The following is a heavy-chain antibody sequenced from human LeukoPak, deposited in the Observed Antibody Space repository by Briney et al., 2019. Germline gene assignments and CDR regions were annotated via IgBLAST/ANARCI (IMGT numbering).Heavy chain of an antibody. D-gene: IGHD2-15*01. V-gene: IGHV3-7*01. CDR3: ARGLLNY. CDR2: IKQDGSEK. CDR1: GFTFSGYW. J-gene: IGHJ4*02. Sequence: GGSLRLSCAASGFTFSGYWMSWVRQAPGKRLEWVANIKQDGSEKYYVDSVKGRFTISRDNAKNSLYLQMNSLRAEDTAVYYCARGLLNYWGQGTLVTVSS.